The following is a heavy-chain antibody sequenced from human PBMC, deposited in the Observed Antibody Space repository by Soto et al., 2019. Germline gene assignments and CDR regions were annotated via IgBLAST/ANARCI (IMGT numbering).Heavy chain of an antibody. J-gene: IGHJ6*02. V-gene: IGHV3-30-3*01. CDR1: GFIFSTYA. CDR2: ISYDGNTK. D-gene: IGHD3-9*01. Sequence: PVGSLRLSCAGSGFIFSTYAMHWVRQPPGKGLEWVAVISYDGNTKDYADSVKGRFTISRDNSKNTVYLQMSSLRTEDTAVYYCARPGSGYDVLTGRYFYYYHTVDVWGQGTTVTVSS. CDR3: ARPGSGYDVLTGRYFYYYHTVDV.